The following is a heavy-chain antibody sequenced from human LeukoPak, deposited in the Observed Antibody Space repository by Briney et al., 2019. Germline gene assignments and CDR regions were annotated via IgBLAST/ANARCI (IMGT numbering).Heavy chain of an antibody. V-gene: IGHV4-59*01. CDR3: AGGYCSGGSCHINSYYDYGMDV. Sequence: PSETLSLTCTVSGGSISSYYWSWIRQPPGKGLEWIGYIYYSGSTNYNPSLKSRVTISVDASKNQFSLRLSSVTAADTAVYYCAGGYCSGGSCHINSYYDYGMDVWGQGTTVTVSS. CDR1: GGSISSYY. D-gene: IGHD2-15*01. CDR2: IYYSGST. J-gene: IGHJ6*02.